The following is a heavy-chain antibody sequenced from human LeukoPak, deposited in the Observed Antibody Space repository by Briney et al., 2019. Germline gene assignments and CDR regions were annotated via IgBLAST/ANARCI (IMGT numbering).Heavy chain of an antibody. D-gene: IGHD2-15*01. CDR3: ARDPSGFCSCGSCYSSFDF. J-gene: IGHJ4*02. CDR2: IYTSGST. CDR1: GGSINSYY. V-gene: IGHV4-4*07. Sequence: PSETLSLTCTVSGGSINSYYWSWIRQPAGKGLEWIGRIYTSGSTNYNPSLESRGSMSVDTPKNQLSLTLPSLTAADTAVYYCARDPSGFCSCGSCYSSFDFWGQGTLVTVSS.